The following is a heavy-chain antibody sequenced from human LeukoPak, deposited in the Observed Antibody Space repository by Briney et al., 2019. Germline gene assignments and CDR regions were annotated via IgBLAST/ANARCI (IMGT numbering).Heavy chain of an antibody. D-gene: IGHD3-22*01. CDR1: GYTFTSYG. J-gene: IGHJ4*02. CDR2: ISADNGNT. CDR3: ARDRHNTYYYDSSGYKY. V-gene: IGHV1-18*01. Sequence: ASVKVSCKASGYTFTSYGISWVRQAPGQGLEWMGWISADNGNTNYAQSLQGRVTMTTDTSTSTAYMELRSLRSDDTAVFYCARDRHNTYYYDSSGYKYWGQGTLVTVSS.